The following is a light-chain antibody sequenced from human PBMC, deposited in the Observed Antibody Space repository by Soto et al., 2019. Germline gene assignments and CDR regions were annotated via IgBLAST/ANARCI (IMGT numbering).Light chain of an antibody. Sequence: IQMTQSPSTLSASVGYRVTITCRASQSISSWLDWYQQKPGKAPKLLIYQASSLESGVPPRFSGSGSATEFTLTISSLQAEDFATYYCQQYNRYSPYTFGQGTKLEIK. CDR2: QAS. CDR1: QSISSW. CDR3: QQYNRYSPYT. V-gene: IGKV1-5*03. J-gene: IGKJ2*01.